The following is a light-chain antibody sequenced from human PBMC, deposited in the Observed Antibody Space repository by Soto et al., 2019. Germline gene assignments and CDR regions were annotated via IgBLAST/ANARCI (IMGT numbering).Light chain of an antibody. CDR3: QQYNFYLRT. Sequence: DIQMTQSPSTLSASVGDRVTITCRASQSISSCLAWYQKKPASAPKLLIFDGASLENGVPSRFSGSGSGTEFTLTTISRQPDDVVTYYCQQYNFYLRTFGQGTKVDIK. J-gene: IGKJ1*01. CDR1: QSISSC. V-gene: IGKV1-5*01. CDR2: DGA.